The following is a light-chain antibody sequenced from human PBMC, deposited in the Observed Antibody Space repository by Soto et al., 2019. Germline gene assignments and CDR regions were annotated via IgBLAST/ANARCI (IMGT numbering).Light chain of an antibody. CDR3: VSSTSSTTYV. CDR1: SSDVGGSNF. CDR2: DVA. V-gene: IGLV2-14*03. Sequence: QSVLTRPASVSDSPGQSITISCTGTSSDVGGSNFVSWYQQHPGKPPKLIIYDVANRPSGVSNRFSGSKSGSTASLIISRLQTEDEADYYCVSSTSSTTYVFGTGTKSPS. J-gene: IGLJ1*01.